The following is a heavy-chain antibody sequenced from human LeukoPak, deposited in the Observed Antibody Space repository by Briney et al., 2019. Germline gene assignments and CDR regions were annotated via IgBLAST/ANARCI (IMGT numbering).Heavy chain of an antibody. CDR3: ARGSWSAAGTSIDY. Sequence: PGGTLRLSCATSGFTFSSYWMSWVRHAPGKGLEWVANIKQDGSEKYYVDSVKGRFTISRDNAKNSLYLQMNSLRAEDTAVYYCARGSWSAAGTSIDYWGQGTLVTVSS. V-gene: IGHV3-7*02. CDR2: IKQDGSEK. CDR1: GFTFSSYW. J-gene: IGHJ4*02. D-gene: IGHD6-13*01.